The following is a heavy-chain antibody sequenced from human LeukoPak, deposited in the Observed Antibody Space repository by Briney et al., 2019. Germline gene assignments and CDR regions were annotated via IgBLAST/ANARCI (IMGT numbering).Heavy chain of an antibody. CDR3: AKVGRSGWPDFDY. D-gene: IGHD6-19*01. J-gene: IGHJ4*02. CDR2: ISYDGSNK. V-gene: IGHV3-30*18. Sequence: TGGSLRHSCAASGFTFSSYGMHWVRQAPGKGLEWVAVISYDGSNKYYADSVKGRFTISRDNSKNTLYLQMNSLRAEDTAVYYCAKVGRSGWPDFDYWGQGTLVTVSS. CDR1: GFTFSSYG.